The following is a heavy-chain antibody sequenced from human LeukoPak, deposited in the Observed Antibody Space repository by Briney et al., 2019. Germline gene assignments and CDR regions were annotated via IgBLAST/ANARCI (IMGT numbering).Heavy chain of an antibody. V-gene: IGHV3-11*04. CDR2: ISSSGSAD. CDR3: ARTQKYYDLWSGMN. CDR1: GFTFSDYY. Sequence: KPGGSVRLSCAATGFTFSDYYMSWLRQAPGKGLEWISYISSSGSADYYADSVQGRFTVSGDNAKSSLYLQMNSLRAEDTAVYYCARTQKYYDLWSGMNWGQGTLVTVSS. D-gene: IGHD3-3*01. J-gene: IGHJ4*02.